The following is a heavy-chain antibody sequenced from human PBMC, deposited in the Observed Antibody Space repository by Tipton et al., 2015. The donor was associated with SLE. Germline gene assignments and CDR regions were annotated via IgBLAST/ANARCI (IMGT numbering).Heavy chain of an antibody. Sequence: TLSLTCAVYGGSFSGYYWSWIRQPPGRGLEWIGEINHSGSANYKPSLKSRVTISVDTSKNQFSLKLSSVTAADTAVYYCRLITITSLFDYWGQGTLVTVSS. CDR2: INHSGSA. V-gene: IGHV4-34*03. CDR1: GGSFSGYY. CDR3: RLITITSLFDY. D-gene: IGHD3-16*01. J-gene: IGHJ4*02.